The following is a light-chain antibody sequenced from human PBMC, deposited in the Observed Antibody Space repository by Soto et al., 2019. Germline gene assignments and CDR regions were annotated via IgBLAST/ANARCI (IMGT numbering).Light chain of an antibody. Sequence: QSVLTQPASVSGSPGQSITISCTGTSSDVGSYNLVSWYQQHPGKAPKLMIYEGSKRPSGVSNRFSGSKSGNTASLTISGLQAEDEADYYCCSPCRVFGTGTKLTVL. CDR1: SSDVGSYNL. CDR3: CSPCRV. V-gene: IGLV2-23*01. CDR2: EGS. J-gene: IGLJ1*01.